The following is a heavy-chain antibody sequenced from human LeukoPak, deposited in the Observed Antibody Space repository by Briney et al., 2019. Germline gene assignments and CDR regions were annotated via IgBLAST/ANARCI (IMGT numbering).Heavy chain of an antibody. CDR2: IFYAGST. J-gene: IGHJ5*02. V-gene: IGHV4-39*01. D-gene: IGHD3-10*01. CDR3: ARSGWPMGGFDP. Sequence: PSETLSLTCTVSGDSISSETYHWGWIRQPPGKELQWIGSIFYAGSTYYNPSLRSRVSISVDTSKDQFSLKLFPVTAADTAVYYCARSGWPMGGFDPWGQGILVTVSS. CDR1: GDSISSETYH.